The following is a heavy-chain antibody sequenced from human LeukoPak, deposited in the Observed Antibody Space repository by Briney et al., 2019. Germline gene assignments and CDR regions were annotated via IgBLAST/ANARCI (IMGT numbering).Heavy chain of an antibody. D-gene: IGHD3-22*01. J-gene: IGHJ4*02. Sequence: ASVKVSCKASGYTFTSYGISWVRQAPGQGLEWMGWISAYNGNTNYAQKLQGRVTMTTDTSTSTAYMELRSLRSDDTAVYYCASTPYYYDSSGPIQGDYWGQGTLVTVSS. CDR2: ISAYNGNT. V-gene: IGHV1-18*01. CDR1: GYTFTSYG. CDR3: ASTPYYYDSSGPIQGDY.